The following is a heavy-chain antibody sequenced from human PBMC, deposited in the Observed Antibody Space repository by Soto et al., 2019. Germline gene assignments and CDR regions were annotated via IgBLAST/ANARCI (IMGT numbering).Heavy chain of an antibody. CDR2: IYYSGST. CDR3: ARGRYFDWLPTTPFYYMDV. Sequence: PSETLSLTCTVSGGSISSYYWSWTRQPPGKGLEWIGYIYYSGSTNYNPSLKSRVTISVDTSKNQFSLKLSSVTAADTAVYYCARGRYFDWLPTTPFYYMDVWGKGTTVTVSS. D-gene: IGHD3-9*01. J-gene: IGHJ6*03. V-gene: IGHV4-59*08. CDR1: GGSISSYY.